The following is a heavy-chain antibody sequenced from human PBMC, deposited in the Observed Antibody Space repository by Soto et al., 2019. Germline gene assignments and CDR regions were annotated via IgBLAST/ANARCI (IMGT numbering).Heavy chain of an antibody. D-gene: IGHD3-10*01. CDR1: GYTFSSYV. CDR3: AYWVPSYYGPGSFDY. Sequence: ASVKVSCKASGYTFSSYVMHWVRQAPGQRLEWMGWINAGNGNTKYSQRFQNRVTITRDTSASTVYMELSSLRSADTAVYYCAYWVPSYYGPGSFDYWGQGTLVTVSS. CDR2: INAGNGNT. J-gene: IGHJ4*02. V-gene: IGHV1-3*01.